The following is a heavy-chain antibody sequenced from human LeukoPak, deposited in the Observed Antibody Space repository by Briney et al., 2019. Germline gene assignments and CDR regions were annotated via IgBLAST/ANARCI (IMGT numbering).Heavy chain of an antibody. V-gene: IGHV3-23*01. J-gene: IGHJ4*02. CDR2: ISGSGDST. D-gene: IGHD3-10*01. CDR1: GFTFSSCA. CDR3: AKGDADSYGSGSYYLGFDY. Sequence: GGSLRLFCAASGFTFSSCAMSWVRQAPGKGLEWVSAISGSGDSTYYADSVKGRFTISRVNSKNTLYLQMNSLRAEDTAVYYCAKGDADSYGSGSYYLGFDYWGQGTLVTVSS.